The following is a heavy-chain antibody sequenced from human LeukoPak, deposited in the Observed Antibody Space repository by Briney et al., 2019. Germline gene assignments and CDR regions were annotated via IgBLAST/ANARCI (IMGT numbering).Heavy chain of an antibody. J-gene: IGHJ3*02. V-gene: IGHV3-48*04. CDR2: IGTSDSST. CDR3: ARYGDSSVYYSADAFDI. CDR1: GFTFSSFW. Sequence: PGGSLILSCAASGFTFSSFWMTWVRQAPGKGLEWVSYIGTSDSSTYYADSVKGRFTISRDNAKNSLYLQMNSLRVEDTAVYYCARYGDSSVYYSADAFDIWGQGTMVTVSS. D-gene: IGHD3-22*01.